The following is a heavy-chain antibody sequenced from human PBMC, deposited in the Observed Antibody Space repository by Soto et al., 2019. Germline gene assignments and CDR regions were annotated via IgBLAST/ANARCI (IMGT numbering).Heavy chain of an antibody. D-gene: IGHD1-26*01. CDR2: ISYDGSNK. CDR1: GFTFSSYG. V-gene: IGHV3-30*18. Sequence: GGSLRLSCAASGFTFSSYGMHWVRQAPGKGLEWVAVISYDGSNKYYAGSVKGRFTISRDNSKNTLYLQMNSLRAEDTAVYYCAKETSGSRKSEYYFDYWGQGTLVTVSS. J-gene: IGHJ4*02. CDR3: AKETSGSRKSEYYFDY.